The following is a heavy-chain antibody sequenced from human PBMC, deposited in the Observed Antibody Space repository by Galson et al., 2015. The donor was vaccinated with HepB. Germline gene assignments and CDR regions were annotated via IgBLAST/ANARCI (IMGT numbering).Heavy chain of an antibody. Sequence: SVKVSCKASGCSFSSYSITWVRQAPGQGLEWMGWISPYNSNTDYSRKFQGRVTMTTDILTSTAHMELRSLRSDDTAVYYCARGALVVVVGATQNNWFDPWGQGTLVTVSS. V-gene: IGHV1-18*01. J-gene: IGHJ5*02. CDR3: ARGALVVVVGATQNNWFDP. D-gene: IGHD2-15*01. CDR1: GCSFSSYS. CDR2: ISPYNSNT.